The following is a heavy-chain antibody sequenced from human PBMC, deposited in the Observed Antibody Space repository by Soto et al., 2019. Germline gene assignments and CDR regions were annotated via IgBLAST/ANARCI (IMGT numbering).Heavy chain of an antibody. CDR2: IMPIFATP. CDR3: ARDKDRQQLGGNYYYILDV. J-gene: IGHJ6*02. CDR1: GGTFSTSA. V-gene: IGHV1-69*12. D-gene: IGHD3-3*02. Sequence: QVQLMQSVDEVKKPGSSVKVSCKASGGTFSTSAISWVRPAPGEGLEWVGGIMPIFATPDYAQKFQGRVTISADESTATAYMELTSLTTDDTAVYYCARDKDRQQLGGNYYYILDVWGQGTAITVSS.